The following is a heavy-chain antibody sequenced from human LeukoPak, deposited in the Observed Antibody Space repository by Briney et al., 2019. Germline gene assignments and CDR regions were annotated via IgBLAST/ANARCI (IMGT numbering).Heavy chain of an antibody. CDR1: GGSISSSSYY. CDR3: ARVWRPTVTTIGVFDY. CDR2: IYYSGST. D-gene: IGHD4-17*01. V-gene: IGHV4-39*01. Sequence: ASETLSLTCTVSGGSISSSSYYWGWIRQPPGKGLEWIGSIYYSGSTYYNPSLKSRVTISVDTSKNQFSLKLSSVTAADTAVYYCARVWRPTVTTIGVFDYWGQGTLVTVSS. J-gene: IGHJ4*02.